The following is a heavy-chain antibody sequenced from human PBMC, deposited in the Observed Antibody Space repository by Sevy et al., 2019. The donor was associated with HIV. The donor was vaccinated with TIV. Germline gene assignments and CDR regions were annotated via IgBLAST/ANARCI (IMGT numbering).Heavy chain of an antibody. D-gene: IGHD6-13*01. Sequence: GGSLRLSCAASGFTFISYSMNWVRQAPGKGLEWVSYISSSTIYYADSVKGRFTISRDNAKNSLYLQMNSLRAEDTAVYYCARLSGYSSSWSDFDYWGQGTLVTVSS. CDR2: ISSSTI. CDR1: GFTFISYS. J-gene: IGHJ4*02. CDR3: ARLSGYSSSWSDFDY. V-gene: IGHV3-48*01.